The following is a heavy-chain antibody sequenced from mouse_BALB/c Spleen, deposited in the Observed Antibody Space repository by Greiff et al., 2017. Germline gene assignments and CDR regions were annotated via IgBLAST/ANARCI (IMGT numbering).Heavy chain of an antibody. V-gene: IGHV7-1*02. CDR2: SRNKANDYTT. CDR1: GFTFSDFY. J-gene: IGHJ3*01. D-gene: IGHD2-2*01. Sequence: DVKLVESGGGLVQPGGSLRLSCATSGFTFSDFYMEWVRQPPGKRLEWIAASRNKANDYTTEYSASVKGRFIVSRDTSQSILYLQMNALRAEDTAIYYCARDDGYELAWFAYWGQGTLVTVSA. CDR3: ARDDGYELAWFAY.